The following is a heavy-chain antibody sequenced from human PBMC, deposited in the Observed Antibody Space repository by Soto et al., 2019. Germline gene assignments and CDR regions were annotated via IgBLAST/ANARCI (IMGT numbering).Heavy chain of an antibody. V-gene: IGHV5-51*01. Sequence: PGESLKISCKGSGYSFTSYWIGWVRQMPGKGLEWMGIIYPGDSDTRYSPSFQGQVTISADKSISTAYLQWSNLKASDTAVHYCAKANSSGWYGPDYWGQGTLVTVSS. J-gene: IGHJ4*02. CDR1: GYSFTSYW. CDR3: AKANSSGWYGPDY. CDR2: IYPGDSDT. D-gene: IGHD6-19*01.